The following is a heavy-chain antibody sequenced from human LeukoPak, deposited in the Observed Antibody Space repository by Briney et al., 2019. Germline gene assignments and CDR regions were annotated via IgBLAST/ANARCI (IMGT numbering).Heavy chain of an antibody. CDR1: GGSISSQY. D-gene: IGHD3-22*01. CDR2: IYYSATT. J-gene: IGHJ4*02. Sequence: PSETLSLTCTVSGGSISSQYWSWVRQPPGKGLEWIGYIYYSATTKYNPSLESRVTISVDTSKDQFSLRLSSVTAADTAVYYCATSSGFLWFDYWGQGTLVTVSS. CDR3: ATSSGFLWFDY. V-gene: IGHV4-59*11.